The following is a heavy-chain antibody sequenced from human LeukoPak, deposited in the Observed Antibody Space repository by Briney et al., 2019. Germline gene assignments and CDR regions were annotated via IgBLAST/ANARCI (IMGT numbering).Heavy chain of an antibody. Sequence: GGSLRLSCAASGFTFSSYSMNWVRQAPGKGLEWVAVISYDGSKKYYADSVKGRFTISRDNSKNTLYLQMNSLRAEDTAVYYCAKDPTHFRVWDDYDNTRLNSWGQGTLVTVSS. CDR3: AKDPTHFRVWDDYDNTRLNS. J-gene: IGHJ4*02. D-gene: IGHD3-22*01. CDR1: GFTFSSYS. CDR2: ISYDGSKK. V-gene: IGHV3-30*18.